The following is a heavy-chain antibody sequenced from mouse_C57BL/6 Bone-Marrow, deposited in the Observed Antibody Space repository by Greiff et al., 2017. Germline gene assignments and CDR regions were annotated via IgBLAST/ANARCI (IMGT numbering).Heavy chain of an antibody. CDR2: INPNNGGT. Sequence: VQLQQSGPELVKPGASVKISCKASGYTFTDYYMNWVKQSHGKSLEWIGDINPNNGGTSYNQKFKGKATLTVDKSFSTAYMELRSLTSEDSAVYYCARWGPWYFDVWGTGTTVTVSS. CDR1: GYTFTDYY. J-gene: IGHJ1*03. V-gene: IGHV1-26*01. CDR3: ARWGPWYFDV.